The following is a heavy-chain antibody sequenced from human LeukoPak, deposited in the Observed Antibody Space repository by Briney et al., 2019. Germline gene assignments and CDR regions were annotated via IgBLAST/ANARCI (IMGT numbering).Heavy chain of an antibody. V-gene: IGHV3-23*01. CDR1: GFTFSSYA. CDR3: AKNRGNYYYFDY. D-gene: IGHD4-11*01. J-gene: IGHJ4*02. Sequence: PGGSLRLSCAASGFTFSSYAMSWVRQAPGKGLEWVSAISGSGDNTNYADSVKDRFTISRDKSKNTLYLQMNSLGAEDTAVYYCAKNRGNYYYFDYWGQGTLVTDSS. CDR2: ISGSGDNT.